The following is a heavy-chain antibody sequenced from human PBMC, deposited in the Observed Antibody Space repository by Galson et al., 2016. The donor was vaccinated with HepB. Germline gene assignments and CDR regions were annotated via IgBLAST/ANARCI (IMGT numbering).Heavy chain of an antibody. Sequence: SLRLSCAAAGFTFSSYTLTWVRQAPGQGLEWVSSITGSPLSVFYADSVRGRFTISRDDSKNRLSLQMDSLRAEDTAVYYCAKDRQVTYWGQGTQVTVSS. J-gene: IGHJ4*02. D-gene: IGHD3-10*01. CDR2: ITGSPLSV. CDR3: AKDRQVTY. CDR1: GFTFSSYT. V-gene: IGHV3-23*01.